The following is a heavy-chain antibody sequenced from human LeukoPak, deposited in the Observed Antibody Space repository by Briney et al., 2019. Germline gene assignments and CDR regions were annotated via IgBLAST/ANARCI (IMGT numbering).Heavy chain of an antibody. J-gene: IGHJ5*02. CDR3: ARHRPGERRFDP. D-gene: IGHD3-16*01. CDR1: GGSISSDY. CDR2: INYSGNT. V-gene: IGHV4-59*08. Sequence: SETLSLTCTVSGGSISSDYWSWIRQPPGKGLEWIGYINYSGNTNSNPSLESRVTISVDTSKNQISLKLSSVTAADTAVYYCARHRPGERRFDPWGQGTLVTVSS.